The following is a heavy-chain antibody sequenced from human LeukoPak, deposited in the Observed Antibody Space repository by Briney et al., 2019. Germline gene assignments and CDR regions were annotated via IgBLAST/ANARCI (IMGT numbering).Heavy chain of an antibody. CDR2: IYYSGST. CDR1: GGSISSSSYY. D-gene: IGHD3-16*01. Sequence: PSETLSLTCTVSGGSISSSSYYWGWIRQPPGKGLEWIGSIYYSGSTYYNPSLKSRVTISVDTSKNQFSLKLSSVTAADTAVYYCARRSMITFGGVDDWGQGTLGTVSS. V-gene: IGHV4-39*01. J-gene: IGHJ4*02. CDR3: ARRSMITFGGVDD.